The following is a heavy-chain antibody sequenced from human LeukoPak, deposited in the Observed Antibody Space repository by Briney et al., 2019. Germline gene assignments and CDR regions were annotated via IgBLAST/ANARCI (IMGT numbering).Heavy chain of an antibody. V-gene: IGHV3-23*01. Sequence: GGSLRLSCAASGFTFSTYDMSWVRQAPGKGLEWVSTIGGSGGRTYYADSVKGRFTISRDNSKSTLYLQMNSLRAEDTAVYYCAKDHAASHYYSDYWGQGTLVTVSS. CDR1: GFTFSTYD. CDR3: AKDHAASHYYSDY. CDR2: IGGSGGRT. J-gene: IGHJ4*02. D-gene: IGHD6-13*01.